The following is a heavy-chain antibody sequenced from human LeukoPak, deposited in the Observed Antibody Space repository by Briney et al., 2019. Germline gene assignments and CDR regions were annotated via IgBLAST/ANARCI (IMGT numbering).Heavy chain of an antibody. V-gene: IGHV1-24*01. CDR3: ATYPLERRYAFDI. J-gene: IGHJ3*02. CDR1: GYTLTELS. Sequence: ASVKVSCKVSGYTLTELSMHWVRQSPGKGLEWMGGFEPEDGETIYAQKFQGRVTMTEDTSTDTAYMELSRLRSEDTAVYYCATYPLERRYAFDIWGQGTMVTVSS. CDR2: FEPEDGET. D-gene: IGHD1-1*01.